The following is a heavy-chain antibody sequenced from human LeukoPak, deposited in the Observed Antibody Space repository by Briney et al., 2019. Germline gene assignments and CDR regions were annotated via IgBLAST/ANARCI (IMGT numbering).Heavy chain of an antibody. J-gene: IGHJ4*02. Sequence: PGGSVRLSCAASGFTFSSYAMSWVRQAPGKGLEWVSAIFGSGAITYYADSVKGRFTISRDNSKNTLYLQMNSLRAEDTAVYYCAKVGATAYDYWGQGTLVTGSS. CDR2: IFGSGAIT. V-gene: IGHV3-23*01. CDR3: AKVGATAYDY. CDR1: GFTFSSYA. D-gene: IGHD1-26*01.